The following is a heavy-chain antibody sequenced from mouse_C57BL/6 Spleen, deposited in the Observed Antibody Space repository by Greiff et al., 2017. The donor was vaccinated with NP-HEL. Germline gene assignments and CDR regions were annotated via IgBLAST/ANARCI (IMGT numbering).Heavy chain of an antibody. J-gene: IGHJ4*01. CDR1: GYTFTSYW. D-gene: IGHD3-2*02. CDR2: IDPSDSYT. CDR3: ARVAQATPDAMYY. V-gene: IGHV1-69*01. Sequence: QVQLQQPGAELVMPGASVKLSCKASGYTFTSYWMHWVKQRPGQGLEWIGEIDPSDSYTNYNQKFKGKSTLTVDKPSSTAYMQRSSLTSEDSAVYYCARVAQATPDAMYYWGQGTSVTVAS.